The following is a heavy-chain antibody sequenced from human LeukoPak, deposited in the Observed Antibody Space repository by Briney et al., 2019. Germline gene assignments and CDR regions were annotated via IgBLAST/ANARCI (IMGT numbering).Heavy chain of an antibody. CDR1: GSSISSYY. CDR3: ARGPGYCSSTSCYGAGWLDY. Sequence: SETLSLTCTVSGSSISSYYWSWIRQPPGKGLEWIGYIYYSGSTNYNPSLKSRVTISVDTSKNQFSLKLSSVTAADTAVYYCARGPGYCSSTSCYGAGWLDYWGQGTLVTVSS. CDR2: IYYSGST. V-gene: IGHV4-59*01. J-gene: IGHJ4*02. D-gene: IGHD2-2*01.